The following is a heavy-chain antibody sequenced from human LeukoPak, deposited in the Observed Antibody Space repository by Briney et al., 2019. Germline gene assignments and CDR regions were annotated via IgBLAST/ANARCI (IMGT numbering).Heavy chain of an antibody. V-gene: IGHV4-59*08. CDR3: ARRAIVVVPAAPYYYYYMDV. CDR2: IYYSGST. Sequence: SETLSLTCTVSGGSISSYYWSWIRQPPGKGLEWIGYIYYSGSTNYNPSLKSRVTMSVDTSKNQFSLKLSSVTAADTAVYYCARRAIVVVPAAPYYYYYMDVWGKGTTVTVSS. J-gene: IGHJ6*03. CDR1: GGSISSYY. D-gene: IGHD2-2*01.